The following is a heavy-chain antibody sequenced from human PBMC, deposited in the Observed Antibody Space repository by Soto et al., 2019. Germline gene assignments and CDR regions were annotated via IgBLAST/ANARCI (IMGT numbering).Heavy chain of an antibody. Sequence: GALRLSCEASGFTLGNYGMNWVRQAPGKGPEWVSYISNSGNTIYYAGSVKGRFTISRDNAKNSLYLQMNSLRGEDTAVYYCARAFSGSYYRYFQNWGQGTLVTVSS. CDR2: ISNSGNTI. CDR3: ARAFSGSYYRYFQN. D-gene: IGHD1-26*01. J-gene: IGHJ1*01. CDR1: GFTLGNYG. V-gene: IGHV3-48*03.